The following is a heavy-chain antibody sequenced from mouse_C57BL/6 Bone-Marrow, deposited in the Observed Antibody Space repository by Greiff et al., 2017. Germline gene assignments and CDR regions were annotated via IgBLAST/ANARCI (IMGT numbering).Heavy chain of an antibody. V-gene: IGHV14-4*01. D-gene: IGHD1-1*01. Sequence: VQLQQSGAELVRPGASVKLSCTASGFNIKDDYMHWVKQRPEQGLEWIGWIGPENGDTEYASKFQGKATITADTSSNTAYLQLSSLTSEDTAVYYCTHYYYGSYYFDYWGQGTTLTVSS. CDR1: GFNIKDDY. J-gene: IGHJ2*01. CDR3: THYYYGSYYFDY. CDR2: IGPENGDT.